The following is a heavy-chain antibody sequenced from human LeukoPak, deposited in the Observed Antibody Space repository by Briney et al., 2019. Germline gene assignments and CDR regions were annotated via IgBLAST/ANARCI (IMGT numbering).Heavy chain of an antibody. Sequence: PSETLTLTCTVSGGSIRSYHWTWIRQPPGKGLEWTGYIYYTGTTNYNPSLKSRVTISVDTSKNQFSLKLSSVTAADTAVYYCARLVPALWYFDLWGRGTLVTVSS. D-gene: IGHD6-13*01. J-gene: IGHJ2*01. CDR1: GGSIRSYH. V-gene: IGHV4-59*08. CDR3: ARLVPALWYFDL. CDR2: IYYTGTT.